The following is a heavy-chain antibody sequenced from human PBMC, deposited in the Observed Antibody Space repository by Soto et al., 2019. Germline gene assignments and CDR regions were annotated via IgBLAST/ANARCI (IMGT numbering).Heavy chain of an antibody. CDR1: GGTFSSYA. CDR2: MNPNSGNT. J-gene: IGHJ3*02. Sequence: ASVKVSCKASGGTFSSYAISWVRQAPGQGLEWMGWMNPNSGNTGYAQKFQGRVTMTRNTSISTAYMELSSLRSEDTAVYYCARGGVIAVAGSLFDAFDIWG. V-gene: IGHV1-8*02. D-gene: IGHD6-19*01. CDR3: ARGGVIAVAGSLFDAFDI.